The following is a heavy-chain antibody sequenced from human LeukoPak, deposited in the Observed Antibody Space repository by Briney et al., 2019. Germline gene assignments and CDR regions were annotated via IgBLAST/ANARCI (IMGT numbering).Heavy chain of an antibody. CDR3: ARDDPTAMGCFDY. J-gene: IGHJ4*02. Sequence: GGSLRLSCAASGFTFSSYSMNWVRQAPGKGLGWVSSISSSSSYIYYADSVKGRFTISRDNAKNSLYLQMNSLRAEDTAVYYCARDDPTAMGCFDYWGQGTLVTVSS. V-gene: IGHV3-21*01. CDR1: GFTFSSYS. CDR2: ISSSSSYI. D-gene: IGHD5-18*01.